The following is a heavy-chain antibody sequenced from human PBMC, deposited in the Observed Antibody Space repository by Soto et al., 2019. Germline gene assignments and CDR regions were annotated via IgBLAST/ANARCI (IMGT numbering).Heavy chain of an antibody. J-gene: IGHJ4*02. CDR2: MHYTGET. CDR1: GDYVISDHYY. D-gene: IGHD3-16*01. Sequence: QLHLQESGPGLVQPSETLSLTCTVSGDYVISDHYYWAWIRQPPGKGLEWIGNMHYTGETYQNPSLRSRVTIFVDTSENQVSLKLTSVTAADTAMYYCARQGGNKFDYWGQGTLVTVSS. CDR3: ARQGGNKFDY. V-gene: IGHV4-39*01.